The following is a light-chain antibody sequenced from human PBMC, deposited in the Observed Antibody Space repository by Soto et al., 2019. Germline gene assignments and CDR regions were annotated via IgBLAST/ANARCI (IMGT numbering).Light chain of an antibody. J-gene: IGKJ3*01. CDR3: QKYKSAPYT. CDR2: APS. V-gene: IGKV1-27*01. CDR1: QGITNS. Sequence: DIQMTQSPSSLSASVGDRVTITCRASQGITNSLASYQQKPGKVPNLLIYAPSTLQSGVPSRFSGSGSGTDFTLTISSLQPEDVATYYCQKYKSAPYTFGPGTKVDIK.